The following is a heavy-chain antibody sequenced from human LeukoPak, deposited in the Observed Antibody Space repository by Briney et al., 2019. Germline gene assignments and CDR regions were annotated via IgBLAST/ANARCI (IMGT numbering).Heavy chain of an antibody. J-gene: IGHJ3*02. Sequence: PGGSLRLSCAASGFTFSSHWMTWVRQAPGKGLEWVANINQDGSERYYVDSVKGRFTISRDNAKNSLYLQTNSLRAEDTAVYYCARDSEYSSSFAFDIWRQGTMVTVSS. CDR3: ARDSEYSSSFAFDI. D-gene: IGHD6-13*01. CDR1: GFTFSSHW. CDR2: INQDGSER. V-gene: IGHV3-7*01.